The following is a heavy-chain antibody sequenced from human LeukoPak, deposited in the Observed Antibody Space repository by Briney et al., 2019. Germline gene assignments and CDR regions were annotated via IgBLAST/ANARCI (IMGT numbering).Heavy chain of an antibody. J-gene: IGHJ3*02. CDR1: GGSISSYY. CDR2: IYYSGST. Sequence: SETLSLTCTVSGGSISSYYWSWIRQPPGKGLEWIGYIYYSGSTNYNPSLKSRATISVDTSKNQFSLKLSSVTAADTAVYYCARDRTYEFWSGPSAFDIWGQGTMVTVSS. V-gene: IGHV4-59*01. CDR3: ARDRTYEFWSGPSAFDI. D-gene: IGHD3-3*01.